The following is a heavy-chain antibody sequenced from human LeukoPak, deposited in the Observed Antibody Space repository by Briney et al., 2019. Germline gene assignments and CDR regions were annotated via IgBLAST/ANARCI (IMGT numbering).Heavy chain of an antibody. D-gene: IGHD1-26*01. CDR2: IKQDGSEK. CDR3: ARVYLGGSYSDAFDI. V-gene: IGHV3-7*03. CDR1: GFTFSSYW. J-gene: IGHJ3*02. Sequence: PAGGSLRLSCEASGFTFSSYWMSWVRQAPGKGLEWVANIKQDGSEKYYVDSVKGRFTISRDNAKNSLYLQLNSLRAEDTAVYYCARVYLGGSYSDAFDIWGQGTMVTVSS.